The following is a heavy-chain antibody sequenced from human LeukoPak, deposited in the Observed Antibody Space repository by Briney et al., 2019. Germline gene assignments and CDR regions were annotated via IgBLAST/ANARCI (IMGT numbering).Heavy chain of an antibody. CDR1: GFTLSDYS. V-gene: IGHV3-11*06. CDR2: ISSNS. CDR3: ARWYCSSTNCHSYYYGMAV. Sequence: GGSLRLSCAASGFTLSDYSMSWIRQAPGKGLEWVSYISSNSDYADSVKGRFTISRDNAKNSLYLQMNSLRAEDTAVYYCARWYCSSTNCHSYYYGMAVWGQGTTVTVSS. D-gene: IGHD2-2*01. J-gene: IGHJ6*02.